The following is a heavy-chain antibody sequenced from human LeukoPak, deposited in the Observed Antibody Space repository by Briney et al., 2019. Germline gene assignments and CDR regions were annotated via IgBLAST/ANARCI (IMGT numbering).Heavy chain of an antibody. J-gene: IGHJ4*02. CDR1: GYTFTGYY. Sequence: ASVKVSCKASGYTFTGYYMHLVRQAPGQGLEWMGWINPNSGGTNYAQKFQGRVTMTRDTSISTAYMELSRLTSDDTAVYYCARELELLVLPAYWGEGTLVTVSS. CDR3: ARELELLVLPAY. CDR2: INPNSGGT. D-gene: IGHD1-7*01. V-gene: IGHV1-2*02.